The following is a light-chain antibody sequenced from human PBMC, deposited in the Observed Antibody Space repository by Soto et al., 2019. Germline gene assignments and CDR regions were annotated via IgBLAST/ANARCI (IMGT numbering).Light chain of an antibody. CDR2: EVS. Sequence: QSALTQPPSAVGSPGQSVTISCTGTSSDVGSYNYVSWYQQHPGKAPKLMIYEVSNRPSGVSDRFSGSKSGNTASLIISGLQAEDEADYYCSSQTGSATMVFGGGTKLTVL. CDR1: SSDVGSYNY. CDR3: SSQTGSATMV. J-gene: IGLJ2*01. V-gene: IGLV2-14*01.